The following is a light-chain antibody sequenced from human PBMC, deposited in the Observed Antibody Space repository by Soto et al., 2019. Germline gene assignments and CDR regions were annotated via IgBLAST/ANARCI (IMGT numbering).Light chain of an antibody. CDR2: EVS. CDR1: SSDVGGYNY. V-gene: IGLV2-14*01. CDR3: SSYTGSSTPYV. Sequence: QSALTQPASVSGSPGQSITISCTGTSSDVGGYNYVSWYQQHPGKAPKLMIYEVSNRPSGVSIRFSGSKSGNTASLTISGLQAEDEADYYCSSYTGSSTPYVFGTGTKLTVL. J-gene: IGLJ1*01.